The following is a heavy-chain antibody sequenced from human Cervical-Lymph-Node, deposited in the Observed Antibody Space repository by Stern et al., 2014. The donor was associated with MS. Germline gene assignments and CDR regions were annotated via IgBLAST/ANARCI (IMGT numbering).Heavy chain of an antibody. CDR2: IWYDGSNK. CDR3: ARSSSPSPYYYYGMDV. CDR1: GFTFSSYG. J-gene: IGHJ6*02. V-gene: IGHV3-33*01. D-gene: IGHD6-13*01. Sequence: VQLLESGGGVVQPGRSLRLSCAASGFTFSSYGMHWVRQAPGKGLEWVAVIWYDGSNKYYADSVKGRFTIYRDNSKNTLYLQMNSLRAEDTAVYYCARSSSPSPYYYYGMDVWGQGTTVTVSS.